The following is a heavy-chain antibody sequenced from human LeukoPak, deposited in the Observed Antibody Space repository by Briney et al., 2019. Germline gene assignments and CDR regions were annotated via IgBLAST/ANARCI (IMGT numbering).Heavy chain of an antibody. D-gene: IGHD6-19*01. CDR3: ARRNGEAVAGKKDYYYYYMDV. J-gene: IGHJ6*03. Sequence: SETLSLTCTVSSGSISIYYWSWIRQPTGKGLEWIGYIYTCGSTNYNPSHKSRVTISVDTSKNQFSLKLSSVTAADTAVYYCARRNGEAVAGKKDYYYYYMDVWGKGTTVTVSS. CDR1: SGSISIYY. CDR2: IYTCGST. V-gene: IGHV4-4*09.